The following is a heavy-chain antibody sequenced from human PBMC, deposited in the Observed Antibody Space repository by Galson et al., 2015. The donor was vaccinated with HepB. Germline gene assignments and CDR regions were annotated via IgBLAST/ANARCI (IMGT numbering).Heavy chain of an antibody. D-gene: IGHD6-19*01. Sequence: ETLSLTCAVYGGSFSGYYWSWIRQPPGKGLEWIGEINHSGSTNYNPSLKSRVTISVDTSKNQFSLKLSSVTAADTAVYYCARDREYSSGWYDLGPATDYWGQGTLVTVSS. CDR1: GGSFSGYY. CDR2: INHSGST. J-gene: IGHJ4*02. V-gene: IGHV4-34*01. CDR3: ARDREYSSGWYDLGPATDY.